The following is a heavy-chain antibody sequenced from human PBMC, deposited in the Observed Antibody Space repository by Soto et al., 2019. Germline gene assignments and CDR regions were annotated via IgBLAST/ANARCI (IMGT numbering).Heavy chain of an antibody. CDR2: IIPIFGTA. J-gene: IGHJ4*02. Sequence: SEKVSCKASLGTFLNYAIICVLQPPGQGLEWMGGIIPIFGTANYAQKFQGRVTITADESTSTAYMELSSLRSEDTAVYYCARDLSSTVAPPWGQGTLVTVSS. D-gene: IGHD4-17*01. V-gene: IGHV1-69*13. CDR1: LGTFLNYA. CDR3: ARDLSSTVAPP.